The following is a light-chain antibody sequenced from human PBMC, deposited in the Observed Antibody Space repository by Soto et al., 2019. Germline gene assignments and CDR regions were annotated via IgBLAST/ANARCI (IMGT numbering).Light chain of an antibody. CDR1: ENVRTF. CDR2: GAS. V-gene: IGKV3-20*01. J-gene: IGKJ5*01. CDR3: QQYGSSPIT. Sequence: EIVLTQSPGTLSLSPGERATLSCRASENVRTFVDWYQQKPGQAPRLLIHGASNRATGIPDRCSGRVSGTDFTLTISRLEPEDLSVYYCQQYGSSPITFGQVTRLEIK.